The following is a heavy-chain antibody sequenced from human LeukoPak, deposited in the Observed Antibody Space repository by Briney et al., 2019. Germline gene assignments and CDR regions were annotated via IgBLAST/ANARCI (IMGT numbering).Heavy chain of an antibody. CDR2: ISGSGGST. Sequence: PGGSLRLSCAASGFTFSCYAMSWVRQAPGKGLEWVSAISGSGGSTYYADSVKGRFTISRDNSKNTLYLQMNSLRAEDTAVYYCAKGRLVVTATPIDYWGQGTLVTVSS. D-gene: IGHD2-21*02. V-gene: IGHV3-23*01. CDR1: GFTFSCYA. J-gene: IGHJ4*02. CDR3: AKGRLVVTATPIDY.